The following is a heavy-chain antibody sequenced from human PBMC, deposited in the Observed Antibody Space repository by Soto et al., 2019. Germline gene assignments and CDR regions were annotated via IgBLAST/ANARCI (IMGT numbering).Heavy chain of an antibody. CDR1: GGSISSYY. D-gene: IGHD2-15*01. V-gene: IGHV4-39*07. CDR3: ARGQVVAAQH. CDR2: IAYSGTT. Sequence: SETLSLTCTVSGGSISSYYWAWIRQPPGKGPEWIGSIAYSGTTYYSPSLKSRVTISVDRSKNQYSLKLSSVTAADTAVYYCARGQVVAAQHWGQGTLVTVSS. J-gene: IGHJ4*02.